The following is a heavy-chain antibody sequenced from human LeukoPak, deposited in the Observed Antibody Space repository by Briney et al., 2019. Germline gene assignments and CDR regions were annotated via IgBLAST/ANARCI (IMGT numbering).Heavy chain of an antibody. CDR3: AKDILPGIRGRGNWFDP. D-gene: IGHD3-10*01. V-gene: IGHV3-9*01. J-gene: IGHJ5*02. CDR1: GFTFAVYA. Sequence: PGGSLRLSCAASGFTFAVYAVHWVRQALGKGLERVSGISGNSGSIGYAESVKGRFTISRDNAKNSLYLQTNSLRAEDTALYYCAKDILPGIRGRGNWFDPWGQGTLVTVSS. CDR2: ISGNSGSI.